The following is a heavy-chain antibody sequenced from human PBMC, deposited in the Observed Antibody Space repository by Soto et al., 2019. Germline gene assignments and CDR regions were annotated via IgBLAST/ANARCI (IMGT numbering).Heavy chain of an antibody. CDR1: VFTLNNYA. J-gene: IGHJ4*02. V-gene: IGHV3-23*01. CDR2: MSGSGGST. CDR3: EKVNGTSEGVVK. D-gene: IGHD2-15*01. Sequence: PWWSXRLSGLASVFTLNNYAITWLRQAPGKGLEWVSAMSGSGGSTFYADSVKGRFTISRENSKNTLYLQIHSLRAEDTDVYYCEKVNGTSEGVVKWGQGPLV.